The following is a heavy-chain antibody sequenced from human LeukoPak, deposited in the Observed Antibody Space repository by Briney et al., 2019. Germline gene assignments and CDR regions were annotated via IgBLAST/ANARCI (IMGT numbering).Heavy chain of an antibody. Sequence: PGGSLRLSCAASGFTFSSYGMHWVRQAPGKGLEWVAVIWYDGSNKYYADSVKGRFTISRDNSKNTLYLQMNSLRAEDTAVYYCARDGPLQHDANYYYGMDVWGQGTTVTVSS. D-gene: IGHD1-1*01. CDR3: ARDGPLQHDANYYYGMDV. V-gene: IGHV3-33*01. CDR2: IWYDGSNK. J-gene: IGHJ6*02. CDR1: GFTFSSYG.